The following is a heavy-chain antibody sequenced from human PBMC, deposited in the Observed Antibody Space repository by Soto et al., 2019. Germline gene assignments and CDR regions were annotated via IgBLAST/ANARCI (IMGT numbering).Heavy chain of an antibody. CDR3: ARDPEGINDFDF. CDR1: GLTFSNYG. V-gene: IGHV3-48*04. J-gene: IGHJ4*02. CDR2: INAPGETK. D-gene: IGHD2-21*01. Sequence: GGSLRIACAASGLTFSNYGMNWARQAPGRGLEWVTHINAPGETKSYSDSVKGRFTVSRDDAKNSLYLQMSSLRADDTAIYYCARDPEGINDFDFWGQGTLVTVSS.